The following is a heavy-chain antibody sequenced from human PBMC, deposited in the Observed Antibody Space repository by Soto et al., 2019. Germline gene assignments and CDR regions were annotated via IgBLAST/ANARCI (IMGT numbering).Heavy chain of an antibody. CDR2: ISLSSSTI. J-gene: IGHJ6*03. V-gene: IGHV3-48*01. CDR3: SRDSRNYYYYMDV. CDR1: GFTFSSYN. Sequence: EVQLVESGGGLVQPGGSLRLSCAASGFTFSSYNMNWVRQAPGKGLEWISDISLSSSTIFYAASVKGRFTISRDNAKNSLYLQMNSLRAEDTAVYYCSRDSRNYYYYMDVWGKGTTVTVSS.